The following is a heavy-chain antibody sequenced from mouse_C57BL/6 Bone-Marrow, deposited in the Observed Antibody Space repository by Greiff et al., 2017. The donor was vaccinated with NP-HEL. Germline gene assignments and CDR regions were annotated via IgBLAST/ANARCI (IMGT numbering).Heavy chain of an antibody. D-gene: IGHD1-1*01. CDR2: INPSSGYT. CDR1: GYTFTSYT. CDR3: ARREYGSSYWYFDV. J-gene: IGHJ1*03. Sequence: VQVVESGAELARPGASVKMSCKASGYTFTSYTMHWVKQRPGQGLEWIGYINPSSGYTKYNQKFKDKATLTADKSSSTAYMQLSSLTSEDSAVYYCARREYGSSYWYFDVWGTGTTVTVSS. V-gene: IGHV1-4*01.